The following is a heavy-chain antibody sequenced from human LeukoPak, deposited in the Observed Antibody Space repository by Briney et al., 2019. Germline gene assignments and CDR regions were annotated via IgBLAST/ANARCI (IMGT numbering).Heavy chain of an antibody. J-gene: IGHJ4*02. V-gene: IGHV5-51*01. CDR1: GYSFTSYW. Sequence: GESLKISCKGSGYSFTSYWIGRGRQMPGKGLEWMGIIYPGDSDTRYSPSFQAQVTISADKSISTAYLQWSCLKASDTAMYYCARLPYSGSYLAPFDCWGQGTLVTVSS. CDR3: ARLPYSGSYLAPFDC. D-gene: IGHD1-26*01. CDR2: IYPGDSDT.